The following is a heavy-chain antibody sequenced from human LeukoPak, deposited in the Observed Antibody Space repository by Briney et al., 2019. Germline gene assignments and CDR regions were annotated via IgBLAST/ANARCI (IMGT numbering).Heavy chain of an antibody. CDR1: GFTFSSYS. V-gene: IGHV3-48*04. D-gene: IGHD3-10*01. J-gene: IGHJ4*02. CDR2: ISSSSSTI. CDR3: AREIKGYYYGSGSF. Sequence: PGGSLRLSCAASGFTFSSYSMNWVRQAPGKGLEWVSYISSSSSTIYYADSVKGRFTISRDNAKNSLYLQMNSLRAEDTAVYYCAREIKGYYYGSGSFWGQGTLVTVSP.